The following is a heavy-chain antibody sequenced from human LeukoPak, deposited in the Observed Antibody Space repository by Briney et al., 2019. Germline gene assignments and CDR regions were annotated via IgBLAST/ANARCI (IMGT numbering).Heavy chain of an antibody. D-gene: IGHD3-22*01. Sequence: ASVKVSCKASRYTFTSYGISWVRQAPGQGLEWMGWISAYNGNTNYPHKLQGRVTMTTDTSTRTAYIELRSLRSDDTAVYYCARFGSYYDSTPYYFDYWGQGTLVPVSS. CDR2: ISAYNGNT. J-gene: IGHJ4*02. CDR3: ARFGSYYDSTPYYFDY. V-gene: IGHV1-18*01. CDR1: RYTFTSYG.